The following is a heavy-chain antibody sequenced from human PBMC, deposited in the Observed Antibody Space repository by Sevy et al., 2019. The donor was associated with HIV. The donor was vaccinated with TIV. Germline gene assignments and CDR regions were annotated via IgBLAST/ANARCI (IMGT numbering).Heavy chain of an antibody. CDR1: GGTFSSYA. CDR3: ARASTAMEAYYYYGMDV. CDR2: IIPIFGTA. Sequence: ASVKVSCKASGGTFSSYAISWVRQAPGQGLEWMGGIIPIFGTANYAQKFQGRVTITADESTRTAYMELSSLRSEDTAVYYWARASTAMEAYYYYGMDVWGQGTTVTVSS. V-gene: IGHV1-69*13. J-gene: IGHJ6*02. D-gene: IGHD5-18*01.